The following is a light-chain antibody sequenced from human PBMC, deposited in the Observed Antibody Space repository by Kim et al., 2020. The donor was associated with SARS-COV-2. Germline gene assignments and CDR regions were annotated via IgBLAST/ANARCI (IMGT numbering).Light chain of an antibody. CDR1: QSPLHSNGHTY. CDR2: LAF. CDR3: MQALQTPWT. J-gene: IGKJ1*01. V-gene: IGKV2-28*01. Sequence: DIVMTQSPLSLPVTPGEPASISCRSSQSPLHSNGHTYLDWYLQKPGQSPQLLIYLAFNRASGVPDRFSASGSGTDFTLKISRVEAEDVGVYYCMQALQTPWTFGQGTKLEIK.